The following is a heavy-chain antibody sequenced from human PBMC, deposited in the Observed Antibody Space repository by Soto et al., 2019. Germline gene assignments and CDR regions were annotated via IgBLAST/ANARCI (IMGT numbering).Heavy chain of an antibody. V-gene: IGHV3-30*18. J-gene: IGHJ1*01. CDR1: GFTFSDYG. D-gene: IGHD3-9*01. Sequence: QVQLVESGGDVVQPGRSLRLSCAASGFTFSDYGIHWVRQAPGKGLEWVAAISYDESGKIYVDSVKGRFTVSRDNSRNTVYLKMNTLRVEDTAIYYCAKGPGTDFDFLLLHWDQGTLVTVSS. CDR2: ISYDESGK. CDR3: AKGPGTDFDFLLLH.